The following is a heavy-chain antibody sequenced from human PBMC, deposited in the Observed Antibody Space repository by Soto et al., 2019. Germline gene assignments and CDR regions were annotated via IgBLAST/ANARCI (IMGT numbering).Heavy chain of an antibody. J-gene: IGHJ4*02. CDR2: IGATGATT. CDR3: AKVVVAVSGFDN. V-gene: IGHV3-23*01. Sequence: EVQLLESGGGFIQPGGSLRLSCAASRFTFSNYAMSWVRQAPGKGLEWVSSIGATGATTYYADSVEGRFTISRDKCKNTRQLQMNSLRAEDTAVYDGAKVVVAVSGFDNWGQGALVTVSS. CDR1: RFTFSNYA. D-gene: IGHD2-15*01.